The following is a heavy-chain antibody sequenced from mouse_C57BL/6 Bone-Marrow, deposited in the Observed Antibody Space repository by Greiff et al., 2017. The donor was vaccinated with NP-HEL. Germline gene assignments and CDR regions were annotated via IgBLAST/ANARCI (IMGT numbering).Heavy chain of an antibody. CDR1: GYTFTSYW. V-gene: IGHV1-55*01. J-gene: IGHJ2*01. CDR2: IYPGSGST. CDR3: ARFPFITTVVAPNY. D-gene: IGHD1-1*01. Sequence: QVQLKQPGAELVKPGASVKMSCKASGYTFTSYWVTWVKQRPGQGLEWIGDIYPGSGSTNYNEKFKSKATLTVDTSSSTAYMQLSSLTSEDSAVYYCARFPFITTVVAPNYWGQGTTLTVSS.